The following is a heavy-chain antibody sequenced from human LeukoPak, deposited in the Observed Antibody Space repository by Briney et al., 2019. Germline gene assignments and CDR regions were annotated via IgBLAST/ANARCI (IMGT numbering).Heavy chain of an antibody. CDR1: EFTFSSYA. CDR2: ISGSGGST. D-gene: IGHD5-18*01. V-gene: IGHV3-23*01. CDR3: AKMLFRGGYSYH. J-gene: IGHJ4*02. Sequence: GGSLRLSCAASEFTFSSYAMSWVRQAPGKGLEWVSAISGSGGSTYYADSVKGRFTISRDNSKNTLYLQMNSLRAEDTAVYYCAKMLFRGGYSYHWGQGTLVTVSS.